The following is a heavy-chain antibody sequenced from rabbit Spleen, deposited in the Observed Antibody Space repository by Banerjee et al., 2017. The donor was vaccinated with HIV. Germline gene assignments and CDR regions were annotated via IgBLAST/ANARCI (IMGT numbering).Heavy chain of an antibody. CDR3: ARAGYIYVAVGYTYATGYDL. CDR1: GIDFNTYQQ. CDR2: AYTTSSSI. Sequence: QEQLVESGGGLVKPGGTLTLTCKASGIDFNTYQQMCWVRQAPGKGLELIACAYTTSSSIWYASWVNGRFTISRSTSLNTVSLQMNSLTAADTATYFCARAGYIYVAVGYTYATGYDLWGPGTLVTVS. J-gene: IGHJ4*01. D-gene: IGHD6-1*01. V-gene: IGHV1S43*01.